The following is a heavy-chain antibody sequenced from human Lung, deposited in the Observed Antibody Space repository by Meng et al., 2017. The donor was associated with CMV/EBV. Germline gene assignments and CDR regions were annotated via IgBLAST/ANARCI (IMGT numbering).Heavy chain of an antibody. J-gene: IGHJ5*02. CDR1: LSSYA. V-gene: IGHV1-69*04. CDR3: GRYTDIVSVIAATRDYWFDP. D-gene: IGHD2-15*01. CDR2: IIPILAIT. Sequence: LSSYAITWVRQAPGQGLEWMGTIIPILAITKYAQKFQGRVTITAEKTSSTVYMELSSLRSDDTAVYYCGRYTDIVSVIAATRDYWFDPWGQGTLVTVS.